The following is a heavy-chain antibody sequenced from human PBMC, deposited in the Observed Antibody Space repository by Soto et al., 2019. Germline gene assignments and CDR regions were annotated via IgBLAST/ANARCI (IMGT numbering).Heavy chain of an antibody. V-gene: IGHV3-66*01. CDR3: ARSGSWYSFFDY. CDR1: GFTVSSNY. Sequence: EVQLVESGGGLVQPGGSLRLSCAASGFTVSSNYMSWVRQAPGKGLEWVSVIYGGGSTYYADSVKGRFTISRDNSKNTLYLQMNSLRAEDTAVYYCARSGSWYSFFDYWGQGTLVTVSS. J-gene: IGHJ4*02. D-gene: IGHD2-15*01. CDR2: IYGGGST.